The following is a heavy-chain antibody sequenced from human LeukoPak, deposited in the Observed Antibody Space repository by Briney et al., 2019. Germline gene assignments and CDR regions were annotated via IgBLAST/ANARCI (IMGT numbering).Heavy chain of an antibody. CDR1: GLIFSTYG. CDR2: ICDDGSNK. V-gene: IGHV3-33*01. D-gene: IGHD3-16*01. CDR3: ARDGGRYSFDY. J-gene: IGHJ4*02. Sequence: PGGSLRLSCAASGLIFSTYGMHWVRQAPGKGLEWVAVICDDGSNKNYADSVKGRVTISRDNSQNTLHLQMNSLRAEDTAIYYCARDGGRYSFDYWGQGTLVTVSS.